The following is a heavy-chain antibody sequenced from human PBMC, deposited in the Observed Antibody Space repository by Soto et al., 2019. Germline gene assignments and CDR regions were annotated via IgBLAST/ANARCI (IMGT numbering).Heavy chain of an antibody. V-gene: IGHV1-18*01. CDR3: ARAGGYCSGGSCYGYYYYGMDV. J-gene: IGHJ6*02. Sequence: QVQLVQSGAEVKKPGASVKVSCKASGYTFTSYGISWVRQAPGQGLEWMGWISAYNGNTNYAQKLQGRVSMTTDTSTSTAYMELRSLRSDDTAVYYCARAGGYCSGGSCYGYYYYGMDVWGQGTTVTVSS. D-gene: IGHD2-15*01. CDR1: GYTFTSYG. CDR2: ISAYNGNT.